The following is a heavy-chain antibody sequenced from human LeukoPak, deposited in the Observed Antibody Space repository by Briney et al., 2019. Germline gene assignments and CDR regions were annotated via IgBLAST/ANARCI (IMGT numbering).Heavy chain of an antibody. V-gene: IGHV4-4*02. Sequence: SGTLSITCAVSGGSISSSNWWSWVRQPPGKGLEWIGEIYHSGGTNYNPSLKSRVTISVDKSKNQFSLKLSSVTTADTAVYYCARGIVAVAGFFDYWGQGTLVTVSS. CDR2: IYHSGGT. D-gene: IGHD6-19*01. J-gene: IGHJ4*02. CDR3: ARGIVAVAGFFDY. CDR1: GGSISSSNW.